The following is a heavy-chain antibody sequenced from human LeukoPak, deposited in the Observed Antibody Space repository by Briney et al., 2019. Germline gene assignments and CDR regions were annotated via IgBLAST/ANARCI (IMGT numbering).Heavy chain of an antibody. J-gene: IGHJ6*03. Sequence: PGRSLRLSCAASGFTFSSYAMHWVRQAPGKGLEWVAVISYDGSNKYYADSVKGRFTISRDNSKNTLYLQMNSLRAEDTAVYYCARERDDYGGNYYYYYMDVWGKGTTVTVSS. V-gene: IGHV3-30*04. CDR3: ARERDDYGGNYYYYYMDV. D-gene: IGHD4-23*01. CDR1: GFTFSSYA. CDR2: ISYDGSNK.